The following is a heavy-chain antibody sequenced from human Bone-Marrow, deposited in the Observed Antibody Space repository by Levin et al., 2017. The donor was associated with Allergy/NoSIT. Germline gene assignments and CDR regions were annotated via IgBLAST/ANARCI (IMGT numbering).Heavy chain of an antibody. CDR2: LFYTGAT. Sequence: SQTLSLTCTVSGGSISSGNYYWGWIRQPPGKGLEWIGTLFYTGATYYNPSLKSRVTISGDTSKSQFSLKLRSVTAADTAVYFCATPYKSGWEGAFGLWGRGTLVTVSS. CDR1: GGSISSGNYY. CDR3: ATPYKSGWEGAFGL. D-gene: IGHD6-19*01. V-gene: IGHV4-39*01. J-gene: IGHJ2*01.